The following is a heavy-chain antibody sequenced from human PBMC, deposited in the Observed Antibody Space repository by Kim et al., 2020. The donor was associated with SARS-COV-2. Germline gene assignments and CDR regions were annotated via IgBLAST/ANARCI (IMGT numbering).Heavy chain of an antibody. CDR2: GT. V-gene: IGHV4-59*09. J-gene: IGHJ4*02. D-gene: IGHD1-26*01. Sequence: GTNYNPSIKSRVTISVDTSNNPVSLTLSSVTAADTAVYYCARGRWELPYWGQGTLVTVSS. CDR3: ARGRWELPY.